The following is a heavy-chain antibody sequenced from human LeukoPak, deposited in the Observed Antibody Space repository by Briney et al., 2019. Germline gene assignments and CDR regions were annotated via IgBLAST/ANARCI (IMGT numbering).Heavy chain of an antibody. CDR3: ARDLRH. CDR1: GFTFSSYS. CDR2: ISSSSSTI. D-gene: IGHD3-9*01. J-gene: IGHJ1*01. V-gene: IGHV3-48*01. Sequence: GGSLRLSCAASGFTFSSYSMNWVRQAPGKGLEWVSYISSSSSTIYYADSVKGRFTISRDNSKNTLYLQMNSLRAEDTAVYYCARDLRHWGQGTLVTVSS.